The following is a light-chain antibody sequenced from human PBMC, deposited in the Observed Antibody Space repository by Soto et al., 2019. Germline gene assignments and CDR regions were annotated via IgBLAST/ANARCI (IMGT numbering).Light chain of an antibody. CDR2: GAF. Sequence: EIVLTHSPFTLSLSPGSRSTLSCRASQSLSSSYFAWYKHKPGQGPRLLIYGAFTRATGIPDRLSGSGSGTDFTLTISRMEPEDSAVYYCQQHETLITFGQGTRLEI. J-gene: IGKJ5*01. CDR1: QSLSSSY. V-gene: IGKV3-20*01. CDR3: QQHETLIT.